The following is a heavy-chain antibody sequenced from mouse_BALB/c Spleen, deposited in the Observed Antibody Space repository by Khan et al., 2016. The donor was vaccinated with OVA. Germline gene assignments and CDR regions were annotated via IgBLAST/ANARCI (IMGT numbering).Heavy chain of an antibody. CDR1: GYSITSNYA. D-gene: IGHD1-1*01. CDR3: ARGNYYGYAMDY. V-gene: IGHV3-2*02. J-gene: IGHJ4*01. Sequence: VQLKESGPGLVKPSQSLSLTCTVTGYSITSNYAWNWIRQFPGNKLEWMGHISYSGSTSYNPSLKSRISITRDTSKNQFFLQLSSVTTEDTATYYCARGNYYGYAMDYWGQGTSVTVSS. CDR2: ISYSGST.